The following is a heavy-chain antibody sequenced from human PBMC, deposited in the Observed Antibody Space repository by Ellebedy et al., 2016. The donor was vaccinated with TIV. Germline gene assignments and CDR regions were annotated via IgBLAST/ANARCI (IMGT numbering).Heavy chain of an antibody. CDR3: ARVYYDFYNWFDP. CDR1: GGSISSYY. Sequence: MPSETLSLTCTVSGGSISSYYWSWIRQPPGKGLEWIGYIYYSGSTNYNPSLKSRVTISVDTSKNQFSLKLSSVTAADTAVYYCARVYYDFYNWFDPWGQGTLVTVSS. CDR2: IYYSGST. D-gene: IGHD3-3*01. V-gene: IGHV4-59*08. J-gene: IGHJ5*02.